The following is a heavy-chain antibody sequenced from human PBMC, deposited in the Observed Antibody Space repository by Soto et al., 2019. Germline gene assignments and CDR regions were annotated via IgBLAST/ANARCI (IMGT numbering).Heavy chain of an antibody. V-gene: IGHV3-23*01. J-gene: IGHJ4*02. Sequence: EVQLLESGGGLVQPGGSLRLSCTASGFTFSRHAMTWVRQTPGKGPEWVSGLSDSGGSIYYADSVKGRFTISRDNSMNTLYLQMSTLRADDTAVYYCAKVSSSWYAGFFDLWGQGTLVTVSS. CDR3: AKVSSSWYAGFFDL. CDR1: GFTFSRHA. D-gene: IGHD6-13*01. CDR2: LSDSGGSI.